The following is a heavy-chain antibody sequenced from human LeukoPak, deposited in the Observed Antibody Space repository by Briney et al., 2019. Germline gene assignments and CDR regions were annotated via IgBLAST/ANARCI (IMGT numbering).Heavy chain of an antibody. CDR2: ISGSGGST. D-gene: IGHD3-22*01. CDR3: AKSSYYDSSGFYREYYFDY. CDR1: GFTFSSYA. J-gene: IGHJ4*02. Sequence: GGSLRLSCAASGFTFSSYAMSWVRQAPGKGLEWVSAISGSGGSTYYADSVKGRFTISRDNSKNTLYLQMNSLRAGDTAVYYCAKSSYYDSSGFYREYYFDYWGQGTLVPVSS. V-gene: IGHV3-23*01.